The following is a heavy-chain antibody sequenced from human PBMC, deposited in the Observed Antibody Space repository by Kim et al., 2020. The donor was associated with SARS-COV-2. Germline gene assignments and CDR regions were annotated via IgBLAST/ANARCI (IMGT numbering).Heavy chain of an antibody. J-gene: IGHJ5*02. V-gene: IGHV4-30-4*01. CDR3: AAFENTAYRWFDQ. CDR1: GDSIRTGSYY. D-gene: IGHD4-4*01. Sequence: SETLSLTCTVSGDSIRTGSYYWSWIRQSPGKGLEWIGYIYYTGPAYYNPSLQSRVSFSVDTSKNQFSLSLTSVTAADTAVYYCAAFENTAYRWFDQWGQG. CDR2: IYYTGPA.